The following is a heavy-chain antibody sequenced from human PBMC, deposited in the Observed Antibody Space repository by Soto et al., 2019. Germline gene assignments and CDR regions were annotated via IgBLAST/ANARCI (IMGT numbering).Heavy chain of an antibody. J-gene: IGHJ4*02. CDR1: GFIFKMYW. D-gene: IGHD3-10*01. Sequence: AGGSLRLSCAASGFIFKMYWMHWVRQSPGKGLVWISRIYNDGTYSDYADSVRGRFTISRDNVNDTLYLQMNNLRAEDSGLYYCTRGPRPISTGTGAYWSQGTQVTVSS. V-gene: IGHV3-74*01. CDR2: IYNDGTYS. CDR3: TRGPRPISTGTGAY.